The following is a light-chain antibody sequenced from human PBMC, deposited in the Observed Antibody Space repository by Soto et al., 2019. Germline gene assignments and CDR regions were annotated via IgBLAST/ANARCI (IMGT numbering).Light chain of an antibody. J-gene: IGLJ1*01. CDR2: EVT. V-gene: IGLV2-14*01. CDR3: NSFRVGHLYV. CDR1: SSDIGGYNA. Sequence: QSALTQPASVSGSPGQTITISCTGTSSDIGGYNAVSWYQHHPGKAPKLIIYEVTHRPSGVSDRFSASKSGNTASLTISGLQAEDEAAYYCNSFRVGHLYVCGTGTKVTVL.